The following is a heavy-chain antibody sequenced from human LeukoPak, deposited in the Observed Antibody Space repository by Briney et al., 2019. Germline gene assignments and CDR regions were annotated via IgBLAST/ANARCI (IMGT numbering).Heavy chain of an antibody. D-gene: IGHD4-17*01. J-gene: IGHJ4*02. CDR1: GYSFTSYW. V-gene: IGHV5-51*01. CDR2: IYPGDSDT. CDR3: ARLTTTVTRFFDY. Sequence: GESLQISCKGSGYSFTSYWSGWVRQMPGKGLEWMGMIYPGDSDTRYSPSFQGQVTISADKSISTAYLQWSSLKASDTAMYYCARLTTTVTRFFDYWGQGTLVTVSS.